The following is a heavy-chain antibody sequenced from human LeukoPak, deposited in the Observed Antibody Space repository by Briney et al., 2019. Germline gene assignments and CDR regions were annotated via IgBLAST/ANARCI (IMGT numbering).Heavy chain of an antibody. CDR1: GFTFSNAW. CDR2: IKSKTDGGTP. D-gene: IGHD3-9*01. Sequence: GGSLRLSCAASGFTFSNAWMSWVRQAPGKGLEWVGRIKSKTDGGTPDCAAPVNGRFTISRDDSKNTLYLQMNSLKTEDTAVYYCTRDYDILTGYYKGAFDIWGQGTMVTVSS. CDR3: TRDYDILTGYYKGAFDI. J-gene: IGHJ3*02. V-gene: IGHV3-15*01.